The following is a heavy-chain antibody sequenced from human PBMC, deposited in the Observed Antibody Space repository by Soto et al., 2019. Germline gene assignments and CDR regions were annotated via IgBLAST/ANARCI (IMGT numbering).Heavy chain of an antibody. CDR1: GGSISSYY. V-gene: IGHV4-59*01. D-gene: IGHD6-6*01. CDR2: IYYTGGT. Sequence: SDTLSLTCTVSGGSISSYYWSWIRQPPGKGLEWIGYIYYTGGTNYNPSLKSRVTISVDTSKNQFSLKLTSVTAADTAVYYCARRYSSSHDFWGQGTLVTVS. CDR3: ARRYSSSHDF. J-gene: IGHJ4*02.